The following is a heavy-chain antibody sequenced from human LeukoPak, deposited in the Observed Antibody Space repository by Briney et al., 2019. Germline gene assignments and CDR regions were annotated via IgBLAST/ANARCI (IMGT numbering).Heavy chain of an antibody. CDR2: MSPRSGNT. D-gene: IGHD3-10*01. CDR1: GYTFTRYD. J-gene: IGHJ6*03. V-gene: IGHV1-8*01. CDR3: ARGRTESYYYMDV. Sequence: ASVKVSCKTSGYTFTRYDIHWVRQAAGQGLEWMGWMSPRSGNTASARKFQGRVTMTRNTSINTAYMKLSSLRTEDTAVYFCARGRTESYYYMDVWGRGTTVTIPS.